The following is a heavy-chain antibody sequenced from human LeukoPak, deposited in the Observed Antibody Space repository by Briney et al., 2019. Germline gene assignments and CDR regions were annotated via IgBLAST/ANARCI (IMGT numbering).Heavy chain of an antibody. J-gene: IGHJ3*01. Sequence: KPSETLSLTCAVSGDSITSGHYWGWIRPPPGKGLEWIGSIYHSGKTYYNPSLKSRVTISVDTSKSQFSLKLTSVTAADTAVYYCARMRWYYDFWSGYLDGFDVWGQGTMVTVSS. CDR1: GDSITSGHY. D-gene: IGHD3-3*01. CDR2: IYHSGKT. CDR3: ARMRWYYDFWSGYLDGFDV. V-gene: IGHV4-38-2*01.